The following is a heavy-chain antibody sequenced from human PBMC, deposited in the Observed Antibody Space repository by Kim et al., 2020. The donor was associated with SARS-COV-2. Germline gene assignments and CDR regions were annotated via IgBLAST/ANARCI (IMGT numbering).Heavy chain of an antibody. J-gene: IGHJ6*02. CDR3: AREVPPLWPSAMSALRQGDYSYYGMDV. V-gene: IGHV1-69*04. CDR1: GGPSRSYG. D-gene: IGHD2-2*01. Sequence: SVKVSCKAFGGPSRSYGLSWVRQAPGQGLEWMGRIIPIGNMTDYAQKFQGRVTITADRMKTGYMELTSLRPEDTADYYCAREVPPLWPSAMSALRQGDYSYYGMDVWGQGTTVTVSS. CDR2: IIPIGNMT.